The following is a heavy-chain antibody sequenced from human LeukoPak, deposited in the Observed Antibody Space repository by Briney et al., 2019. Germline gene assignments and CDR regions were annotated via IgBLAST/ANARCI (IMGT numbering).Heavy chain of an antibody. CDR3: ASYQASNTDYFDY. J-gene: IGHJ4*02. CDR1: GYTFTSYG. V-gene: IGHV1-2*02. Sequence: ASVKVSCKASGYTFTSYGISWVRQAPGQGLEWMGWINPNSGGTNYAQKFQGRVTMTRDTSISTAYMELSRLRSDDTAVYYCASYQASNTDYFDYWGQGTLVTVSS. CDR2: INPNSGGT. D-gene: IGHD2-2*01.